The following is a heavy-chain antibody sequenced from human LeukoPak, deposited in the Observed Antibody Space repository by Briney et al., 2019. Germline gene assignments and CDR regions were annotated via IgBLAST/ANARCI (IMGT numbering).Heavy chain of an antibody. Sequence: QPGGSLRLSCAASGFTFSSYAMSWVRQAPGKGLEWVSAISGSGGSTYYADSVKGRFTISRDNSKNTLYLQMNSLRAEDTAVYYCAKSTRGYGDYELYYYYYMDVWGKGTTVTVSS. V-gene: IGHV3-23*01. J-gene: IGHJ6*03. CDR1: GFTFSSYA. CDR2: ISGSGGST. D-gene: IGHD4-17*01. CDR3: AKSTRGYGDYELYYYYYMDV.